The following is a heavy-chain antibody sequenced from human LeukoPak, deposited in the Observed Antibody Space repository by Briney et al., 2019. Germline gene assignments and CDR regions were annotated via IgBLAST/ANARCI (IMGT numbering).Heavy chain of an antibody. D-gene: IGHD2/OR15-2a*01. V-gene: IGHV4-39*01. CDR1: GGSISSSSYY. Sequence: SETLSLTCTVSGGSISSSSYYWGWIRQPPGKGLEWIGSIYYSGSTYYNPSLKSRVTISVDTSKNRFSLKLSSVTAADTAVYYCATFLPLGYCFDYWGQGTLVTVSS. CDR3: ATFLPLGYCFDY. CDR2: IYYSGST. J-gene: IGHJ4*02.